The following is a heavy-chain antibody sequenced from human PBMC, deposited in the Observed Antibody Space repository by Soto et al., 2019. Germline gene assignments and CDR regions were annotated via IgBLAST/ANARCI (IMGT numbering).Heavy chain of an antibody. D-gene: IGHD6-13*01. J-gene: IGHJ4*02. Sequence: EVQLLESGGGLVQPGGSLRLSCAASGFTFSSYAMSWARQAQGKGREWVSAISGGTSSTYYADTVKGRFTISRDNSKNTLYLQMNSLRAEDTAVYYCAKERWAAAGTPTLDYWGQGTLVTVSS. CDR2: ISGGTSST. CDR1: GFTFSSYA. CDR3: AKERWAAAGTPTLDY. V-gene: IGHV3-23*01.